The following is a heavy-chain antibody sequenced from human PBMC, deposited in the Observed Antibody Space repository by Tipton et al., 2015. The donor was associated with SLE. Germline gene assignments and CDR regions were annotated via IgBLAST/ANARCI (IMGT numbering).Heavy chain of an antibody. CDR3: ARDSSGSYYDAFDI. V-gene: IGHV4-34*01. Sequence: TLSLTCTVYGGSFSSYYWIWIRQPPGKGLEWIGEIDHSGGTKYNPSLQSRVTMSVETSKNQFSLKLTSVTAADTAVYYCARDSSGSYYDAFDIWGQGTMVTVSS. CDR1: GGSFSSYY. J-gene: IGHJ3*02. D-gene: IGHD1-26*01. CDR2: IDHSGGT.